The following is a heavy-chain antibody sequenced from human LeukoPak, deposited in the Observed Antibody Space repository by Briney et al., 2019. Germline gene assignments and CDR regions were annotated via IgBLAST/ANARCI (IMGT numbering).Heavy chain of an antibody. V-gene: IGHV4-39*07. Sequence: SETLSLTCTVSGGSISSSSYYWGWIRQPPGKGLEWIGSIYYSGSTYYNPSLKSRVTISVDTSKNQFSLKLSSVTAADTAVYYCARVGVAVAGTLWGQGTLVTVSS. D-gene: IGHD6-19*01. CDR3: ARVGVAVAGTL. CDR1: GGSISSSSYY. J-gene: IGHJ4*02. CDR2: IYYSGST.